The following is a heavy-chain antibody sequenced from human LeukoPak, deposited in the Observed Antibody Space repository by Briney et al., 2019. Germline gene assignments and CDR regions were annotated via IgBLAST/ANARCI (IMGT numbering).Heavy chain of an antibody. CDR1: GFTFSSYW. D-gene: IGHD3-10*01. J-gene: IGHJ3*02. CDR2: ISWNSGSI. CDR3: AKDRVKWFGELSASRGAFDI. V-gene: IGHV3-9*03. Sequence: GGSLRLSCAASGFTFSSYWMHWVRQAPGKGLEWVSGISWNSGSIGYADSVKGRFTISRDNAKNSLYLQMNSLRAEDMALYYCAKDRVKWFGELSASRGAFDIWGQGTMVTVSS.